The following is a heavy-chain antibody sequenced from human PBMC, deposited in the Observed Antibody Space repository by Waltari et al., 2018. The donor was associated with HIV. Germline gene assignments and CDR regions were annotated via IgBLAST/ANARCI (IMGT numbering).Heavy chain of an antibody. J-gene: IGHJ6*02. CDR3: ARTGASRVNSVGRWYPRYYSGIDV. CDR1: NGSLSGFY. V-gene: IGHV4-34*01. CDR2: IHYGWEG. D-gene: IGHD2-15*01. Sequence: QVHLQQWGAGLLKPSETLSLTCAIYNGSLSGFYWPWIRQSPGKGLAWVGQIKYGLGWFEEIHYGWEGNNRPLASLRLTISVDNPKNQFALTLTSLTAADTALYVCARTGASRVNSVGRWYPRYYSGIDVWGRGTTVTVSS.